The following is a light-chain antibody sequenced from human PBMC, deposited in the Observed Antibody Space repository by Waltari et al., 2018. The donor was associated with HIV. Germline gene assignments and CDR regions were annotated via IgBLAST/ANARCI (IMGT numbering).Light chain of an antibody. J-gene: IGKJ1*01. CDR2: DAS. CDR3: QQYNNWPRT. CDR1: QSVSNN. V-gene: IGKV3-15*01. Sequence: EVVLTQSPGTVSVSPVERATLSCRTSQSVSNNLVWYQMKPGQAPSLVIYDASTRATGIPVRFSGSGSGTEFTLTISSLQSEDFAVYYCQQYNNWPRTFGRGTKVEI.